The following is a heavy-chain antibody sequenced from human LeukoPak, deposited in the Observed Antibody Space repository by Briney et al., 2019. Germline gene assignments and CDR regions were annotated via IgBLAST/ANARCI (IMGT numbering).Heavy chain of an antibody. V-gene: IGHV3-11*01. CDR1: GFTFSDYY. D-gene: IGHD2-15*01. J-gene: IGHJ5*02. CDR2: ISTSGSFV. Sequence: GGSLRLSCVASGFTFSDYYMNWIRQAPGKGLEWISCISTSGSFVYYADSVNGRFTISRDNAKNSLYLQMNSLRVEDTAVYYCARDIRYCSGATCYSRWFDPWGQGTPVTVSS. CDR3: ARDIRYCSGATCYSRWFDP.